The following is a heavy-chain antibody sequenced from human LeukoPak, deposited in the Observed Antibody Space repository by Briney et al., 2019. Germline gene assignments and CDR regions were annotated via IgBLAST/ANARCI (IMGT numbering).Heavy chain of an antibody. CDR3: ARHYCSSTSCYPGDAFDI. CDR1: GYTFTSYY. Sequence: ASVKVSCKASGYTFTSYYMHWVRQAPGQGLEWMGIINPSGGSTSYAQKFQGRVTMTRDTSTSTVYMELSSLRSEDMAVYYCARHYCSSTSCYPGDAFDIWGQGTMVTVSS. V-gene: IGHV1-46*01. D-gene: IGHD2-2*01. J-gene: IGHJ3*02. CDR2: INPSGGST.